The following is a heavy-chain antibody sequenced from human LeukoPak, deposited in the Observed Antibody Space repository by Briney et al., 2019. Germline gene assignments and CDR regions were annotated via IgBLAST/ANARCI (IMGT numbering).Heavy chain of an antibody. V-gene: IGHV3-66*01. CDR3: AKDMDTAMASDDAFDI. D-gene: IGHD5-18*01. CDR1: GFTVSSNY. Sequence: GGSLRLSCAASGFTVSSNYMSWVRQAPGKGLEWVSVIYSGGSTYYADSVKGRFTTSRDNSKNTLYLQMNSLRAEDTAVYYCAKDMDTAMASDDAFDIWGQGTMVTVSS. CDR2: IYSGGST. J-gene: IGHJ3*02.